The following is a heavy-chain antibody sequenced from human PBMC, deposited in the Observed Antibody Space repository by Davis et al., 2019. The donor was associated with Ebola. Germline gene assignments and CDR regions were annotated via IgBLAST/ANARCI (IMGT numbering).Heavy chain of an antibody. CDR1: GGTFSTYT. D-gene: IGHD6-6*01. CDR3: AREYSSSSLRFDY. V-gene: IGHV1-8*01. J-gene: IGHJ4*02. Sequence: ASVKVSCKASGGTFSTYTIDWVRQATGQGLEWMGWMNPNSGNTGYAQKFQGRVTMTRNTSISTAYMELSSLRSEDTAVYYCAREYSSSSLRFDYWGQGTLVTVSS. CDR2: MNPNSGNT.